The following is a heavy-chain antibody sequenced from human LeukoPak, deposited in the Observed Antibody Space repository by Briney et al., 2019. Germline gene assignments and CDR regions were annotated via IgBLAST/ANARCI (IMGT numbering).Heavy chain of an antibody. J-gene: IGHJ4*02. Sequence: ASVKVSCKASRYTFTSYYMHWVRQAPGQGLEWMGIINPSGGSTSYAQKFQGRVTMTRDTSTSTVYMELSSLRSEDTAVYYCARDPGRGYSYGAFDYWGQGTLVTVSS. CDR3: ARDPGRGYSYGAFDY. D-gene: IGHD5-18*01. CDR1: RYTFTSYY. V-gene: IGHV1-46*01. CDR2: INPSGGST.